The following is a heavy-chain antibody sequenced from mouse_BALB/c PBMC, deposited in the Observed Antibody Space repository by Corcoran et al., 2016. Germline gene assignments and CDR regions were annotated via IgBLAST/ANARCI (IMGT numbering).Heavy chain of an antibody. J-gene: IGHJ2*01. CDR1: GYSITSGYY. CDR2: ISYDGSN. Sequence: DVQLQESGPGLVKPSQSLSLTCSVTGYSITSGYYWNWIRQFPGNKLEWMGYISYDGSNNYNPSLKNRISITRDTSKNQFFLKLNSVTTEDTATYYWASGSSYFDDWGQGTTLTVSS. V-gene: IGHV3-6*02. CDR3: ASGSSYFDD. D-gene: IGHD1-1*01.